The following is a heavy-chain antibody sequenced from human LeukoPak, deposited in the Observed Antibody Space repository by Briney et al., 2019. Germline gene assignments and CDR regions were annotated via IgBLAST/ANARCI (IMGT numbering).Heavy chain of an antibody. D-gene: IGHD3-3*01. CDR3: ARADYDFWSGDHNRFDP. V-gene: IGHV4-4*07. Sequence: SETLSLTCTVSGGSISSYYWSWIRQPAGKGLEWIGRIYTSGSTNYNPSLKSRVTMSVDTSKNQFSLKLSSVTAADTAVYYCARADYDFWSGDHNRFDPWGQGTLVTVSS. CDR1: GGSISSYY. J-gene: IGHJ5*02. CDR2: IYTSGST.